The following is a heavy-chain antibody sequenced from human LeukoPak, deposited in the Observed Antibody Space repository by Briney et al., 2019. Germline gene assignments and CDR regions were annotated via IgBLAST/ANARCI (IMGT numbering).Heavy chain of an antibody. V-gene: IGHV1-8*01. D-gene: IGHD1-7*01. Sequence: ASVKVSCKASGYNFTSYDINWVRQATGQGLEWMGWMQPHSGDTDYAQKFKGRVTMTRDTSTNSVYMEVSSLRSEDTAVYYCTRVPRDRNSLDSWGQGTLVTVSS. J-gene: IGHJ4*02. CDR3: TRVPRDRNSLDS. CDR2: MQPHSGDT. CDR1: GYNFTSYD.